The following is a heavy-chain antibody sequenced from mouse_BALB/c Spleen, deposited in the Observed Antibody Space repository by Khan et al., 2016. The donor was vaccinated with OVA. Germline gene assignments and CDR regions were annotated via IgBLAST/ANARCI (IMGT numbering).Heavy chain of an antibody. V-gene: IGHV1-55*01. CDR1: AYNFTSYW. D-gene: IGHD1-1*01. CDR3: ARRSYYGTRNFDV. J-gene: IGHJ1*01. Sequence: QVQLQEPGAELVKPGTSVKLSCKASAYNFTSYWINWVKLRPGQGLEWIGDIYPGSGSTNYNEKFKSKAALTVDTSSSTAYMQLSSLASEDSALYYCARRSYYGTRNFDVWGAGTTVTVSS. CDR2: IYPGSGST.